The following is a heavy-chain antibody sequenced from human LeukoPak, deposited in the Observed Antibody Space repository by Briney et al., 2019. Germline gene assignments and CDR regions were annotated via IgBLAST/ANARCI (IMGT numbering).Heavy chain of an antibody. CDR3: VKDPRDTYGTNWFVS. D-gene: IGHD2-21*01. J-gene: IGHJ5*01. CDR1: GLSFGNYA. CDR2: ISGTGGAT. V-gene: IGHV3-23*01. Sequence: PGGSLRLSCVASGLSFGNYAMSWVRQAPRKGLQWVSQISGTGGATWYAGFARDRFTISRDNSKKTLYLQMSGLRVEDTAMYYCVKDPRDTYGTNWFVSWGQGTLLIVSS.